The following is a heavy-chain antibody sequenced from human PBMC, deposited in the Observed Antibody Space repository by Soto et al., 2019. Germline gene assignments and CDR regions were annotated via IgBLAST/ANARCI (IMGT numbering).Heavy chain of an antibody. D-gene: IGHD4-17*01. CDR3: ARDTYGDVDAFDI. Sequence: EVQLVESGGGLVKPGGSLRLSCAASGFTFSSYSMNWVRQAPGKGLEWVSSISSSSSYIYYADSVKGRFTISRDNAKNSLYLQMNRLRAEDTAVYYCARDTYGDVDAFDIWGQGTMVTVSS. CDR2: ISSSSSYI. V-gene: IGHV3-21*01. CDR1: GFTFSSYS. J-gene: IGHJ3*02.